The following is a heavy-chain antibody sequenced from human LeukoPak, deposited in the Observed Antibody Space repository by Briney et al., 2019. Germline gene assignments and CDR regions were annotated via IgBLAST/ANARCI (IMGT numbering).Heavy chain of an antibody. J-gene: IGHJ4*02. CDR3: ARPYHDSSGPYFDY. D-gene: IGHD3-22*01. Sequence: PGGSLRLSCAASEFTFSSYWMHWVRQAPGKGLVWVSRINSDGSSTSYADSVKGRFTISRDNAKNTLYLQMNSLRAEDTAVYYCARPYHDSSGPYFDYWGQGTLVTVSS. V-gene: IGHV3-74*01. CDR2: INSDGSST. CDR1: EFTFSSYW.